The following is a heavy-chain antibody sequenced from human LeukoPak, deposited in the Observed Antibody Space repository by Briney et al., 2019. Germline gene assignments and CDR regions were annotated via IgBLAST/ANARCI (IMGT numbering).Heavy chain of an antibody. J-gene: IGHJ6*03. CDR3: ARPNYYGSGSYLDYYYYYMDV. CDR2: INPNSGGT. V-gene: IGHV1-2*02. D-gene: IGHD3-10*01. CDR1: GYTFTGYY. Sequence: ASVKVSCKVSGYTFTGYYMHWVRQAPGQGLEWMGWINPNSGGTNYAQKFQGRVTMTRDTSISTAYMELSRLRSDDTAVYYCARPNYYGSGSYLDYYYYYMDVWGKGTTVTVSS.